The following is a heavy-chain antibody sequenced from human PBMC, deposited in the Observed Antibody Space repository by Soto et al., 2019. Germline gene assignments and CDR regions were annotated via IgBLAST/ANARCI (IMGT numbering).Heavy chain of an antibody. Sequence: SETLSLTCTVSGGSISGGSNYWGWIRQPPGKGLEWIGSIFYGGNTYYNPSLKSRVAISVDTSKNQFSLKLTSVTAADTAVYYCATDETISWFFTWGRGGLVTVSS. J-gene: IGHJ5*02. CDR2: IFYGGNT. CDR1: GGSISGGSNY. V-gene: IGHV4-39*02. CDR3: ATDETISWFFT.